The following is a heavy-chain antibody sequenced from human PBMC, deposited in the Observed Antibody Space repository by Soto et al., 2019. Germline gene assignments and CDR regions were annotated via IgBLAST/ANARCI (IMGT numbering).Heavy chain of an antibody. Sequence: GGSLRLSCAVSGSTFSNDWMHWVRQAPGKGPEWVSAIRGFSPYTFYADSVKGRFTISRDNAKNSLYLQMNSLRAEDTAVYYCARDRGYDAHDYYYNAMDVWGQGTMVTVSS. V-gene: IGHV3-21*01. CDR3: ARDRGYDAHDYYYNAMDV. CDR2: IRGFSPYT. CDR1: GSTFSNDW. J-gene: IGHJ6*02. D-gene: IGHD2-15*01.